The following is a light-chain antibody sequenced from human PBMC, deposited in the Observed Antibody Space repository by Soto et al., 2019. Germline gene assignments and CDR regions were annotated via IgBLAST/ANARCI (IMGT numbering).Light chain of an antibody. J-gene: IGKJ2*01. V-gene: IGKV1-39*01. CDR2: AAS. Sequence: DIQMTQSPSSLSASVGDRVTITCRASQSINRYLNWYQQKPGRAPKLLISAASSLQSGVPSRFSGSGSGRDFTLTISSLEREDYAPYYCHQSYSIVYTFGQGTKLEIK. CDR1: QSINRY. CDR3: HQSYSIVYT.